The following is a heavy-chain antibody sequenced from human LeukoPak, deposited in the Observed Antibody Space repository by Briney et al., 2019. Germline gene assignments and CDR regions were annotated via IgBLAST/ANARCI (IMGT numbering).Heavy chain of an antibody. J-gene: IGHJ2*01. V-gene: IGHV4-39*07. CDR3: ARRRMGSSSWYWYFDL. D-gene: IGHD6-13*01. CDR1: GGSISSSSYY. CDR2: INHSGST. Sequence: SETLSLTCTVSGGSISSSSYYWGWIRQPPGKGLEWIGEINHSGSTNYNPSLKSRVTISVDTSKNQFSLKLSSVTAADTAVYYCARRRMGSSSWYWYFDLWGRGTLVTVSS.